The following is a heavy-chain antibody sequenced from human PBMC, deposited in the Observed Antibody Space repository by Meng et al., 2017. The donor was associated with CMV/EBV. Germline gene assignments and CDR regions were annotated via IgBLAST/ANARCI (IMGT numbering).Heavy chain of an antibody. D-gene: IGHD2-2*01. J-gene: IGHJ5*02. CDR3: ARDLMNCSSTSCANWFDP. CDR1: GGSISSYY. CDR2: IYTSGST. V-gene: IGHV4-4*07. Sequence: VRRDESGPGLVEAAGTLALTCTVCGGSISSYYCSWIRQPAGKGLEWIGRIYTSGSTNYNPSLKSRVTMSVDTSKNQFSLKLSSVTAADTAVYYCARDLMNCSSTSCANWFDPWGQGTLVTVSS.